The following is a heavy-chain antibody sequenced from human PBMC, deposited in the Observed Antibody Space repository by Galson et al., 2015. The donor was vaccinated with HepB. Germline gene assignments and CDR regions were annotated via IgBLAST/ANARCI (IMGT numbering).Heavy chain of an antibody. V-gene: IGHV4-59*08. Sequence: ETLSLTCTVSGGSISSYYWSWIRQPPGKGLEWIGYIYYSGSTNYNPSLKSRVTISVDTSKKQFSLKLSSVTAADTAVYYCARHSGTMVRGVLMGWFDPWGQGTLVTVSS. CDR1: GGSISSYY. D-gene: IGHD3-10*01. CDR3: ARHSGTMVRGVLMGWFDP. J-gene: IGHJ5*02. CDR2: IYYSGST.